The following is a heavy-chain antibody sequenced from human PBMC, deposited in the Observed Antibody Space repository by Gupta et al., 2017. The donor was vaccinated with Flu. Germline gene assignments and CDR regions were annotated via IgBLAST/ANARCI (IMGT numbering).Heavy chain of an antibody. CDR1: GGSFSSSSYY. J-gene: IGHJ4*02. CDR2: IYYSGST. V-gene: IGHV4-39*01. D-gene: IGHD6-13*01. CDR3: ARHGYSSSWYVDY. Sequence: QLQLQESGPGLVKPSETLSLTCTVSGGSFSSSSYYWGWIRQPPGKGLEWIGSIYYSGSTYYNPSLKSRVTISVDTSKNQFSLKLSSVTAADTAVYYCARHGYSSSWYVDYWGQGTLVTVSS.